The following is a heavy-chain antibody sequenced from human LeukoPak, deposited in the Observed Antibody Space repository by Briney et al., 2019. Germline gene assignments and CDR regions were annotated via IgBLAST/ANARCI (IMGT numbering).Heavy chain of an antibody. CDR2: INPDSGGT. Sequence: ASVKVSCKASGYTFTGYHIHWVRQAPGQGLKWMGWINPDSGGTNFPQNFQGRVTMTRDTSISTAYMEISWLRSDDTAVYYCARDLTGDPAAYFDFWGQGTLVTVSS. D-gene: IGHD3-9*01. CDR3: ARDLTGDPAAYFDF. J-gene: IGHJ4*02. CDR1: GYTFTGYH. V-gene: IGHV1-2*02.